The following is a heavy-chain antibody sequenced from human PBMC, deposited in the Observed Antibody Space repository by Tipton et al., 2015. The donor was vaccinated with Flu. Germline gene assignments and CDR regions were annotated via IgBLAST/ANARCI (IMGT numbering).Heavy chain of an antibody. CDR2: IYYSGST. D-gene: IGHD2-21*02. J-gene: IGHJ6*02. CDR1: GGSISSSSYY. CDR3: ARDPTADSVLTAIVYYYYGMEV. V-gene: IGHV4-39*07. Sequence: TLSLTCTVSGGSISSSSYYWGWIRQPPGKGLKWIGSIYYSGSTYYNPSLKSRVTISVDTSKNQFSLKLSSVTAADTAVYYCARDPTADSVLTAIVYYYYGMEVWGQGTTVTVSS.